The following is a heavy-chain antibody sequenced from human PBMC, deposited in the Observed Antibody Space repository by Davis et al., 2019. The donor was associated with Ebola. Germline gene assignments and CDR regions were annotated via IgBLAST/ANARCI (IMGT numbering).Heavy chain of an antibody. CDR3: ARGRIVGAPLSAFDI. CDR1: GYTFTSYY. J-gene: IGHJ3*02. Sequence: ASVKVSCKASGYTFTSYYMHWVRQAPGQGLEWMGWINPNSGGTNYAQKFQGWVTMTRDTSISTAYMELSRLRSDDTAVYYCARGRIVGAPLSAFDIWGQGTMVTVSS. V-gene: IGHV1-2*04. CDR2: INPNSGGT. D-gene: IGHD1-26*01.